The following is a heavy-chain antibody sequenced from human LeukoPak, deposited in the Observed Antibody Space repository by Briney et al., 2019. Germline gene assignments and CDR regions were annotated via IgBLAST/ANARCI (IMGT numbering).Heavy chain of an antibody. D-gene: IGHD5-24*01. CDR1: GGSFSGYY. V-gene: IGHV4-34*01. CDR3: ASLTTRDGFNWFDP. CDR2: INHSGST. Sequence: SETLSLTCAVYGGSFSGYYWSWIRQPPGKGLEWIGEINHSGSTNYNPSLKSRVTISVDRSKNQFSLKLSSVTAADTAVYYCASLTTRDGFNWFDPWGQGTLVTVSS. J-gene: IGHJ5*02.